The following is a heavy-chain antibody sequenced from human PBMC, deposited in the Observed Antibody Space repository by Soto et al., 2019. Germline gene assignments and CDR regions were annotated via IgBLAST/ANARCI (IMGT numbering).Heavy chain of an antibody. V-gene: IGHV3-23*01. Sequence: PGGSLRLSCAASGFTFSSYAMSWVRQAPGKGLEWVSAISGSGGSTYYADSVKGRFTISRDNSKNTLYLQMNSLRAEDTAVYYCAKGTYYYDSSRATTIDYWGQGSLVTVSS. CDR2: ISGSGGST. CDR1: GFTFSSYA. CDR3: AKGTYYYDSSRATTIDY. D-gene: IGHD3-22*01. J-gene: IGHJ4*02.